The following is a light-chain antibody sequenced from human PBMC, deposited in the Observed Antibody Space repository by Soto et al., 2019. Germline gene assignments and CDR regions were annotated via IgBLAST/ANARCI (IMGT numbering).Light chain of an antibody. J-gene: IGKJ4*01. CDR3: QQRSNWPPEIT. V-gene: IGKV3-11*01. Sequence: IVLTQSPATLSLSPGARATLSCRASQSVSSYLAWYQQKPGQAPRLLIYDASNRATGIPARFSGSGSGTDFTLTISSLEPEDVAVYYWQQRSNWPPEITFGGGTKVEIK. CDR1: QSVSSY. CDR2: DAS.